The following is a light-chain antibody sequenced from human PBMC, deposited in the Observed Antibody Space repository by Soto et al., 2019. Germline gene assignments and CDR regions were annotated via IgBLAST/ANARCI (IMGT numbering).Light chain of an antibody. J-gene: IGKJ1*01. Sequence: EIVLTQSPATLSLSPRERATLSCRASESVANYLAWYQQKPGQAPRLLIYDASNRATGIPARFSGSGSGTDFTLTISSLEPEDFALYYCQQRSNWPWTFGQGTRWISN. CDR2: DAS. CDR1: ESVANY. CDR3: QQRSNWPWT. V-gene: IGKV3-11*01.